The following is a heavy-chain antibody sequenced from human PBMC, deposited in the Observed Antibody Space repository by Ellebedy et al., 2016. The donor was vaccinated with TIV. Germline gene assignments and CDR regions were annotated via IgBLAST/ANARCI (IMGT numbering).Heavy chain of an antibody. CDR2: ISGDSAYI. V-gene: IGHV3-21*04. CDR1: GFTVSSNY. Sequence: GESLKISCAASGFTVSSNYMSWVRQAPGKGLEWVSSISGDSAYIYYADSVKGRFTISRDDSKNTLYLQMHSLKAEDTALYYCAKSQVGATFFDYWGQGTLVTVSS. J-gene: IGHJ4*02. CDR3: AKSQVGATFFDY. D-gene: IGHD1-26*01.